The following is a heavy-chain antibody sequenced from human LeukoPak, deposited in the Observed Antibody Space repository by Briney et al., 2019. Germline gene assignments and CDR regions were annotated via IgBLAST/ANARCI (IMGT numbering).Heavy chain of an antibody. CDR3: ARALAAAVTKAHMDV. D-gene: IGHD6-13*01. V-gene: IGHV3-11*04. CDR1: GFTFSDYY. J-gene: IGHJ6*03. Sequence: GGSLRLSCAASGFTFSDYYMSWIRQAPGKGLEWVSYISNSGTTIYYADSVKGRFTISRDNAKNSLYLQMNSLRAEDTAVYYCARALAAAVTKAHMDVWGKGTTVTVSS. CDR2: ISNSGTTI.